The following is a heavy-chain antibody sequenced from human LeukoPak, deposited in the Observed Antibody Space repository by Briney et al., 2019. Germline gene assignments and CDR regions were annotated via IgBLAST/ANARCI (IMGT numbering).Heavy chain of an antibody. J-gene: IGHJ4*02. V-gene: IGHV3-23*01. CDR3: AKGGKESDY. CDR1: GFTFSSYA. D-gene: IGHD3-10*01. Sequence: GGSLRLSCAASGFTFSSYAMSWVRQAPGKGLEWVSAIINSGSGTYYVDSVKGRFTISRDNSTNTLYLQMNSLRAEDTAVYYCAKGGKESDYWGQGTLVTVSS. CDR2: IINSGSGT.